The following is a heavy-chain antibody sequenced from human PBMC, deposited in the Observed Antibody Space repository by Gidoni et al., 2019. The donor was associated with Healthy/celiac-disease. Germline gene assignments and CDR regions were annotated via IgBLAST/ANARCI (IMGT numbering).Heavy chain of an antibody. D-gene: IGHD3-3*01. Sequence: QVQLQQWGAGLLKPSETLSLTCAVYGGSFSGYYWSWIRQPPGKGLEWIGEINHSGSTNYNPSLKSRVTISVDTSKNQFSRKLSSVTAADTAVYYCARGKGDYDFWSGYPDWGQGTLVTVSS. V-gene: IGHV4-34*01. CDR3: ARGKGDYDFWSGYPD. J-gene: IGHJ4*02. CDR2: INHSGST. CDR1: GGSFSGYY.